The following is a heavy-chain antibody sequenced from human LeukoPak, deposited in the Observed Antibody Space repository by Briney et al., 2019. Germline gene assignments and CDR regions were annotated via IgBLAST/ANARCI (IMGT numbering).Heavy chain of an antibody. D-gene: IGHD1-1*01. CDR1: GGSFSGYY. CDR2: INHSGST. V-gene: IGHV4-34*01. CDR3: ARGRRTTTTLRGFTFDY. J-gene: IGHJ4*02. Sequence: SETLSLTCAVYGGSFSGYYWSWIRQPPGKGLEWIGEINHSGSTNYNPSLKSRVTISVDTSKNQFSLKLSSVTAADTAVYYCARGRRTTTTLRGFTFDYWGQGTLVIVSS.